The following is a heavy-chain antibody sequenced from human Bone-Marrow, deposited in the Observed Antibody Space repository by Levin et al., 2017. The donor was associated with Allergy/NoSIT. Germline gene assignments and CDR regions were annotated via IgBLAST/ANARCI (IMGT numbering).Heavy chain of an antibody. CDR1: GFTFSRFG. J-gene: IGHJ4*02. D-gene: IGHD1-1*01. Sequence: SLSLSCAASGFTFSRFGMHWVRQAPGLFLSFFSLLSPSFLPPSSAASVRGRFTISRDSSKSTMSVQMNSLRPEDTAVYYCVKGSENDVPPRWGQGTRVTVSS. CDR2: LSPSFLPP. V-gene: IGHV3-30*18. CDR3: VKGSENDVPPR.